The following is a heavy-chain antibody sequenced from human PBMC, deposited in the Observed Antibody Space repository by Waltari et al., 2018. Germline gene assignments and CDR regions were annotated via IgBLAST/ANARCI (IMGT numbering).Heavy chain of an antibody. J-gene: IGHJ4*02. CDR1: GFTFSSYD. CDR3: ARFAVAGHFDY. V-gene: IGHV3-13*01. D-gene: IGHD6-19*01. Sequence: EVQLVESGGGLVQPGGSLRLSCAASGFTFSSYDMHWVRQATGKGLEWVSAIGTAGDTYYPGSVKGRFTISRENAKNSLYLQMNSLRAEDTAVYYCARFAVAGHFDYWGQGTLVTVSS. CDR2: IGTAGDT.